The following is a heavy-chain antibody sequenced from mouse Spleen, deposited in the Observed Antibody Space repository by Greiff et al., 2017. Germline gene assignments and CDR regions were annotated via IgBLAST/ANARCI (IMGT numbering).Heavy chain of an antibody. CDR2: IWACGST. Sequence: VQLQQSGPGLVAPSQSLSITCTVTGYSLTSYGVHWVIPPLGGGLEWRGVIWACGSTNYYSAPMSSLSTSNDNSKSQVFFKMNSLQTDDTAMYYCAKEDSYGSSYEAFFDYWGQGTTLTVSS. D-gene: IGHD1-1*01. CDR1: GYSLTSYG. J-gene: IGHJ2*01. CDR3: AKEDSYGSSYEAFFDY. V-gene: IGHV2-9*02.